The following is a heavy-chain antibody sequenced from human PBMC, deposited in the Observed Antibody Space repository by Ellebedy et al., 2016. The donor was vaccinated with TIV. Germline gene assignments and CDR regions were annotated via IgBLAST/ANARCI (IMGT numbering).Heavy chain of an antibody. Sequence: SETLSLXXAVYGGSFSSYYWSWIRQPLGKGLEWIGYIYYSGSTNYNPSLKSRVTISVDTSKNQFSLKLSSVTAADTAVYYCARSGIVVVPAAIKYFQHWGQGTLVTVSS. CDR2: IYYSGST. J-gene: IGHJ1*01. CDR3: ARSGIVVVPAAIKYFQH. V-gene: IGHV4-59*12. D-gene: IGHD2-2*01. CDR1: GGSFSSYY.